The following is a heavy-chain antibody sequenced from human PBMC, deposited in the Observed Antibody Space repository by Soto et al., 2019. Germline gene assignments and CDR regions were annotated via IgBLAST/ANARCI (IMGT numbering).Heavy chain of an antibody. D-gene: IGHD3-22*01. V-gene: IGHV4-31*03. Sequence: SETLSLTCTVSGGSISSGGYYWSWIRQHPGKGLEWIGYIYYSGSTYYNPSLKSRVTISVDTSKNQFSLKLSSVTAADTAVYYCAXEKWTYYDSSGYYRYFDYWGQGTLVTV. J-gene: IGHJ4*02. CDR2: IYYSGST. CDR1: GGSISSGGYY. CDR3: AXEKWTYYDSSGYYRYFDY.